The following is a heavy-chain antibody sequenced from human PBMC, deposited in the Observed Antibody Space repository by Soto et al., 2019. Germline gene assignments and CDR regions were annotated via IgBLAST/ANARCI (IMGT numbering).Heavy chain of an antibody. D-gene: IGHD2-8*01. CDR1: GYSFTSHY. CDR2: ISGYNGDT. J-gene: IGHJ6*02. Sequence: ASVKVSCKAIGYSFTSHYMHWVRQAPGQGLEWMGWISGYNGDTNYAQKFQDRVSMTIDTSTGTAYMELRSLTSDDTAIYYCAKNGQPPYYYYGLDVWGQGTKVTVSS. CDR3: AKNGQPPYYYYGLDV. V-gene: IGHV1-18*04.